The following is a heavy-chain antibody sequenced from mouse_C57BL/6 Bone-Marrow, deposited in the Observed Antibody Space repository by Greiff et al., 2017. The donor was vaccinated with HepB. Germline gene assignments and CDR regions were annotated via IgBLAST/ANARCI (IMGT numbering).Heavy chain of an antibody. Sequence: VQLQQSGPELVKPGASVKISCKASGYAFSSSWMNWVKQRPGKGLEWIGRIYPGDGDTNYNGKFKGKATLTADKSFSTAYMQLSRLASEDSAVYFWASDGWYPLYAMDYWGQGTSVTGSS. V-gene: IGHV1-82*01. J-gene: IGHJ4*01. D-gene: IGHD2-1*01. CDR3: ASDGWYPLYAMDY. CDR2: IYPGDGDT. CDR1: GYAFSSSW.